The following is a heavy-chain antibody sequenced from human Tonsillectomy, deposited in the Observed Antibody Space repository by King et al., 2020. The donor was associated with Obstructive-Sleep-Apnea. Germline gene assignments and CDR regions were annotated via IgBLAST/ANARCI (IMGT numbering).Heavy chain of an antibody. Sequence: QLQESGPGLVKPSETLSLTCTVSGGSISSSSYYWGWIRQPPGKGLEWIGSIYYSGSTYYNPSLKSRVTISVDTSKNQFSLKLSSVTAADTAVYYCARVPYDFWSGYPTYFDYWGQGTLVTVSS. D-gene: IGHD3-3*01. CDR3: ARVPYDFWSGYPTYFDY. J-gene: IGHJ4*02. CDR2: IYYSGST. CDR1: GGSISSSSYY. V-gene: IGHV4-39*07.